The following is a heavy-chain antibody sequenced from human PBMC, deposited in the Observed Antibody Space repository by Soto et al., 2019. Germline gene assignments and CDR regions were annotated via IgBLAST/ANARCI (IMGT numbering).Heavy chain of an antibody. D-gene: IGHD3-22*01. J-gene: IGHJ4*02. CDR3: TREWGPSYYYDSTGFNPEY. CDR2: ISPSGST. V-gene: IGHV4-38-2*02. Sequence: SETLSLTCAGSGYSISGGYYWGWIRQSPGKGLEWIGCISPSGSTYYNPSLKSRVTISVDTSKNHFSLKLSSVTAADTAVYYCTREWGPSYYYDSTGFNPEYWGQGTQVTVSS. CDR1: GYSISGGYY.